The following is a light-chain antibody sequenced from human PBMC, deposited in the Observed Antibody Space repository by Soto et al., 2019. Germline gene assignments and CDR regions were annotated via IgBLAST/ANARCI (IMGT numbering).Light chain of an antibody. J-gene: IGKJ1*01. CDR2: DPS. Sequence: EIVMTQSPATLSVYPGERATLSCRASQSVSSNLAWYQQKPGQAPRLLIYDPSTRATGIPARFSGSGSGTEFTLTISSLQSEDFAVYYCQHYNNWPRTFGQGTKVEIK. CDR3: QHYNNWPRT. V-gene: IGKV3-15*01. CDR1: QSVSSN.